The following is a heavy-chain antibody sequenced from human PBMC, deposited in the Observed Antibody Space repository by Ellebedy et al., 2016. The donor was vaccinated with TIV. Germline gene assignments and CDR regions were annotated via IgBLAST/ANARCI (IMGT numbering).Heavy chain of an antibody. Sequence: MPSETLSLTCTVSGGSISSYYWSWIRQPPGKGLEWIGYIYYSGSTNYNPSLKSRVTISVDTSKNQFSLKLSSVTAADTAVYYCARPSRRSGTDAFDIWGQGTMVTVSS. CDR2: IYYSGST. CDR3: ARPSRRSGTDAFDI. D-gene: IGHD2-15*01. V-gene: IGHV4-59*08. J-gene: IGHJ3*02. CDR1: GGSISSYY.